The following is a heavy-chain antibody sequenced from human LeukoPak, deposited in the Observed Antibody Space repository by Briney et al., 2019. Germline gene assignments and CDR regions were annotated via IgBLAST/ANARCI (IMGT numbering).Heavy chain of an antibody. CDR1: GFTFSSYA. J-gene: IGHJ4*02. Sequence: PGRALRLSCAASGFTFSSYAMSWVRQAPGKGLEWVSAISGSGGSTYYADSVKGRFTISRDNSKNTLYLQMNSRRAEDTAVYYCAKDLTTSCYSPIDYWGQGTLVTVSS. V-gene: IGHV3-23*01. CDR3: AKDLTTSCYSPIDY. CDR2: ISGSGGST. D-gene: IGHD2-2*02.